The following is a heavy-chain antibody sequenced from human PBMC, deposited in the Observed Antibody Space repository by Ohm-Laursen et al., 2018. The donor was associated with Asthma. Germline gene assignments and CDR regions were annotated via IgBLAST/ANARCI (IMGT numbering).Heavy chain of an antibody. V-gene: IGHV3-11*06. CDR2: ISSSSSYT. J-gene: IGHJ5*02. D-gene: IGHD2-2*02. Sequence: SLRLSCAASGFTFSDYYMSWIRQAPGKGLEWVSYISSSSSYTNYADSVKGRFTISRDNAKNSLYLQMNSLRAEDTAVYYCARDRYCSSTSCYRAGIAFDPWGQGTLVTVSS. CDR1: GFTFSDYY. CDR3: ARDRYCSSTSCYRAGIAFDP.